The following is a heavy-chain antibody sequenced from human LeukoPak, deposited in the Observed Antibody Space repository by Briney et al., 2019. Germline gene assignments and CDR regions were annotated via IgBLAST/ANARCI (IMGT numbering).Heavy chain of an antibody. CDR3: ASPARRGYSYGRFDY. Sequence: PGGSLRLSCAASGFTFSSYAIHWVRQAPGKGLEWVSSISSSGSYKYSADSVKGRFTISRDNARNSVFLQMNSLTAEDTAVYYCASPARRGYSYGRFDYWGQGTLVTVSS. CDR2: ISSSGSYK. J-gene: IGHJ4*02. D-gene: IGHD5-18*01. CDR1: GFTFSSYA. V-gene: IGHV3-21*01.